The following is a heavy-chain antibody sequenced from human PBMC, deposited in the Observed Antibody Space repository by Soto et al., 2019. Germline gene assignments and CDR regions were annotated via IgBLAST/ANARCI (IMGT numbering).Heavy chain of an antibody. D-gene: IGHD2-15*01. V-gene: IGHV4-59*01. Sequence: ASETLSLTCTVSGGSISSYYWSWIRQPPGKGLEWIGYIYYSGSTNYNPSLKSRVTISVDTSKNQFSLKLSSVTAADTAVYYCARAYGSYAHYWGQGARVTVS. J-gene: IGHJ4*02. CDR3: ARAYGSYAHY. CDR2: IYYSGST. CDR1: GGSISSYY.